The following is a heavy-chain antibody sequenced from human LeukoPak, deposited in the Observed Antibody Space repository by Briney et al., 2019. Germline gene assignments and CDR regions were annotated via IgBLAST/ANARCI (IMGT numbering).Heavy chain of an antibody. CDR1: GFIISSHG. CDR2: ICSGGST. D-gene: IGHD4-17*01. J-gene: IGHJ4*02. V-gene: IGHV3-23*01. CDR3: VKGLHYGEAD. Sequence: GGSLRLSCAASGFIISSHGMSWVRQAPGKGLELVSVICSGGSTFYANSVKGRFTISRDNSKNTVYMQMNSLRADDAAVYYCVKGLHYGEADWGQGTRVTVSS.